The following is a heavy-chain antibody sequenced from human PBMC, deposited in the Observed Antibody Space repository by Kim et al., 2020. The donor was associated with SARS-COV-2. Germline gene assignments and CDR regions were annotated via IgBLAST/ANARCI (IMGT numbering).Heavy chain of an antibody. D-gene: IGHD3-9*01. CDR3: ARGAGYFDWLLPFDY. CDR2: INHSGST. V-gene: IGHV4-34*01. Sequence: SETLSLTCAVYGGSFSGYYWSWIRQPPGKGLEWIGEINHSGSTNYNPSLKSRVTISVDTSKNQFSLKLSSVTAADTAVYYCARGAGYFDWLLPFDYWGQGTLVTVSS. CDR1: GGSFSGYY. J-gene: IGHJ4*02.